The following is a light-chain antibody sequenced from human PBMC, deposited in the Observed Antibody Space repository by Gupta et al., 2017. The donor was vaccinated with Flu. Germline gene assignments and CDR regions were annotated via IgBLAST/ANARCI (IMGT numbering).Light chain of an antibody. V-gene: IGLV1-51*02. J-gene: IGLJ1*01. CDR3: GTWDGSLSTDV. Sequence: VTISCSGSSSNIGNTYVSWYQQLPGTAPKLLIYENNKRPSGIPDRFSGSKSGTSAALGITGLQTGDEADYYCGTWDGSLSTDVFGTGTKVTVL. CDR2: ENN. CDR1: SSNIGNTY.